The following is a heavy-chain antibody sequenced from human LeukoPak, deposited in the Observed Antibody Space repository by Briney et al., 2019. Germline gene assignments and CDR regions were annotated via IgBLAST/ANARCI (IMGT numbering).Heavy chain of an antibody. D-gene: IGHD2-15*01. CDR3: TRDHCRGDNCPSFDY. CDR2: IGAYNGDT. CDR1: GYTFTSFG. Sequence: ASVKVSRKPSGYTFTSFGISWVRQAPGQGLEWMGWIGAYNGDTNYAQKFQGRVTMTTDTSTSTAYMDLRSLRSADTAVYYCTRDHCRGDNCPSFDYWGQGTLVTVSS. J-gene: IGHJ4*02. V-gene: IGHV1-18*04.